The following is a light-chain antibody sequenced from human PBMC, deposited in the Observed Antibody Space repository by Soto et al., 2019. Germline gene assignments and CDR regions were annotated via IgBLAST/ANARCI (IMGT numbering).Light chain of an antibody. V-gene: IGLV2-14*03. Sequence: QSVLTQPASVSGSPGQSITISCTGTSSDVGGYNYVSWYQQHPGKAPKLMIYDVNDRPSGVSHRFSGSKSGNTDSLSISGLQAEDEADYYCSSSTSSTTDVFGTGTKVTVL. CDR1: SSDVGGYNY. J-gene: IGLJ1*01. CDR2: DVN. CDR3: SSSTSSTTDV.